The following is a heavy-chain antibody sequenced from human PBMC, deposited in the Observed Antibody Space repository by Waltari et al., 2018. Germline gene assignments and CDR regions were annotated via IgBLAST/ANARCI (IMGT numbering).Heavy chain of an antibody. CDR2: ISWNSVSI. D-gene: IGHD6-6*01. CDR1: GFTLADNA. V-gene: IGHV3-9*01. CDR3: TKDMENQLVAMDY. J-gene: IGHJ4*02. Sequence: EVQLVESGGGLVQPGRSLRLSCAASGFTLADNAMQWIRQAPGKGLEWVSGISWNSVSIGYADSVKGRFTISRDNAKNSLYLQMNSLRAEDTALYYCTKDMENQLVAMDYWGQGTLVTVSS.